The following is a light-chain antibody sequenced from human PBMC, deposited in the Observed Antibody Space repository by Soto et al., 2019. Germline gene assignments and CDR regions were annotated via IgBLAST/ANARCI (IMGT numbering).Light chain of an antibody. Sequence: NFMLTQPHSVSESPGKTVTISCTGSSGSVASNYVHWYQRRPGSAPTIVIYGDNQRPSGVPDRFSGSKSGSTASLTISGLQAEDEADYYCCSHAGGSSWVFGGGTKLTVL. J-gene: IGLJ3*02. CDR3: CSHAGGSSWV. CDR1: SGSVASNY. V-gene: IGLV6-57*02. CDR2: GDN.